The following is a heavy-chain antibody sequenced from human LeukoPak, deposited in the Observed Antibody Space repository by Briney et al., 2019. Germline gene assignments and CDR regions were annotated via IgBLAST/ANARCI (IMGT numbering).Heavy chain of an antibody. V-gene: IGHV1-69*05. CDR3: ARARLDYYGSGRSLYDY. CDR1: GGTFSSYA. CDR2: IIPIFGTA. D-gene: IGHD3-10*01. Sequence: GASVKVSCKASGGTFSSYAISWVRQAPGQGLEWMGGIIPIFGTANYAQKFQGRATITTDESTSTAYMELSSLRSEDTAVYYCARARLDYYGSGRSLYDYWGQGTLVTVSS. J-gene: IGHJ4*02.